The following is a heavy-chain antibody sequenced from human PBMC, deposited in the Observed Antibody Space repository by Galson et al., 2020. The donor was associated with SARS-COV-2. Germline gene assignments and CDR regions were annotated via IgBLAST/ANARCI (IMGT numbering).Heavy chain of an antibody. CDR3: AKGQVLRFLEWLHFDY. V-gene: IGHV3-23*01. Sequence: GESLKISCEASGFTLSLYAMSWVRQAPGKGLEWVSLISGSGSSTEYADSVKGRFTISRDNSENTLYLQMNSLRADDTAVYYCAKGQVLRFLEWLHFDYWGQGALVTVSS. CDR2: ISGSGSST. D-gene: IGHD3-3*01. CDR1: GFTLSLYA. J-gene: IGHJ4*02.